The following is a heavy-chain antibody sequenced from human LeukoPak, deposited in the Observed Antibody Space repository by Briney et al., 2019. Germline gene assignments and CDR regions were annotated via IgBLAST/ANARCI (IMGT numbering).Heavy chain of an antibody. V-gene: IGHV5-51*01. Sequence: GESLKISCKGSGYRFTSYWIGWVRQMPGKGLEWMGIIYPGDSDTRYSPSFQGQVTISADKSISTAYLQWSSLRASDTAMYYCARQGAGFSPYNWFDPWGQGTLVTVSS. J-gene: IGHJ5*02. CDR3: ARQGAGFSPYNWFDP. CDR2: IYPGDSDT. D-gene: IGHD2/OR15-2a*01. CDR1: GYRFTSYW.